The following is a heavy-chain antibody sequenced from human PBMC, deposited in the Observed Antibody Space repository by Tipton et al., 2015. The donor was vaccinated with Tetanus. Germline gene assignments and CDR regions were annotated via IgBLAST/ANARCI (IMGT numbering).Heavy chain of an antibody. J-gene: IGHJ4*01. Sequence: TLSLTCTVSGGSISSGGYYWSWIRQHPGKGLEWIGDIYYSGSTYYNPSLKSRVTISVDTSKNQFSLKLNSVTAADTAVYYCARDRASGARGWNYFDYWGHGTLVTVSS. V-gene: IGHV4-31*03. D-gene: IGHD6-6*01. CDR2: IYYSGST. CDR3: ARDRASGARGWNYFDY. CDR1: GGSISSGGYY.